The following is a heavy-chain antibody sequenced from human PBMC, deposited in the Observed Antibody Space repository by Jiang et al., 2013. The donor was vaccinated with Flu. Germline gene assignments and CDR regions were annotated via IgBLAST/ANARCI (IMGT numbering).Heavy chain of an antibody. CDR3: ARDIRGSWYYDILTGYYYGMDV. D-gene: IGHD3-9*01. V-gene: IGHV3-30*01. J-gene: IGHJ6*02. Sequence: RFTISRDNSKNTLYLQMNSLRAEDTAVYYCARDIRGSWYYDILTGYYYGMDVWGQGTTVTVSS.